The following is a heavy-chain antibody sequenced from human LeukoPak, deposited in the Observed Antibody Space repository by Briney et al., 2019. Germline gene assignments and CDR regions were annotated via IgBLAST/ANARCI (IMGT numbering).Heavy chain of an antibody. CDR2: MYFNSGAT. CDR3: AREGSSASGQDWYAFDI. V-gene: IGHV1-2*02. CDR1: GFTFRDYY. J-gene: IGHJ3*02. D-gene: IGHD5-12*01. Sequence: GASVKVSCKASGFTFRDYYVQWVRQVPGQGLEWVGWMYFNSGATRYAPKFQGRVTLTGDTSINTVYMELVSLGPDDAAMYYCAREGSSASGQDWYAFDIWGQATMVTVSS.